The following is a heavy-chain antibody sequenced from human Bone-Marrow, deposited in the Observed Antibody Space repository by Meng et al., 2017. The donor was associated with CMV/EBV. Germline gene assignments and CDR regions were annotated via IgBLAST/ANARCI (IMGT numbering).Heavy chain of an antibody. J-gene: IGHJ6*02. V-gene: IGHV3-23*01. D-gene: IGHD5-12*01. CDR3: ALQWATSFYYGMAV. CDR1: GFTFSSYA. CDR2: ISGSGGST. Sequence: GESLKISCAASGFTFSSYAMSWVRQAPGKGLEWVSAISGSGGSTYYADSVKGRFTISRDNSKNTLYLQMNSLRAEDTAVYYCALQWATSFYYGMAVWGPGHTVNGAS.